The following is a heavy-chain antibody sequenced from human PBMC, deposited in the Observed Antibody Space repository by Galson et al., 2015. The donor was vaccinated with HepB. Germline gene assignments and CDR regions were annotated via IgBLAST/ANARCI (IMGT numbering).Heavy chain of an antibody. Sequence: SETLSLTCTVSGGSIRSSNYYWGWIRQPPGKGLEWIGSIYYSGSTDYNPSLKSRVTISVDTSKNQFSLKLSSVTAADTAVYYCARHRLNCSGGSCLTYWFDPWGQGTLVTVSS. CDR3: ARHRLNCSGGSCLTYWFDP. J-gene: IGHJ5*02. V-gene: IGHV4-39*01. CDR1: GGSIRSSNYY. CDR2: IYYSGST. D-gene: IGHD2-15*01.